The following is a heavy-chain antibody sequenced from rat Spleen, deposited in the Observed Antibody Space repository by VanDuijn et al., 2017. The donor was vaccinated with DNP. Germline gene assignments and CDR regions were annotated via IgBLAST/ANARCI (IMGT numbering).Heavy chain of an antibody. CDR3: TRGYGSSTDWFAY. V-gene: IGHV2-63*01. CDR1: GFSLTSYS. CDR2: MRYNGDT. J-gene: IGHJ3*01. Sequence: QVQLKESGPDLAQPSETLSLTCTVSGFSLTSYSVSWIRQPPGKGLEWMGRMRYNGDTSYNSALKSRLSISRDTSKNQIFLKMNSLQTDDTGTYYCTRGYGSSTDWFAYWGQGTLVTVSS. D-gene: IGHD1-8*01.